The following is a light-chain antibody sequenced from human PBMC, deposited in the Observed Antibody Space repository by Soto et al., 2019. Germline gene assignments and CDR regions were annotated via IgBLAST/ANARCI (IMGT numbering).Light chain of an antibody. Sequence: APVASNHTNNCRASQSISRYLNWYQQKPGKAPKLLIYAASSLQSGVPSRFSGCGSGTDFTLTISSLGTEDFAIYYCLRVYSTLIWTCGRGTKVDIK. J-gene: IGKJ1*01. CDR3: LRVYSTLIWT. V-gene: IGKV1-39*01. CDR1: QSISRY. CDR2: AAS.